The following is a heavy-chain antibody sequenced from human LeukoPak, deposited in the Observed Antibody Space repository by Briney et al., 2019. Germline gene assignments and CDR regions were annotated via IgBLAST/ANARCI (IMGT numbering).Heavy chain of an antibody. D-gene: IGHD3-3*01. J-gene: IGHJ4*02. Sequence: ASVKVSCKASGYTFSSYAMSWVRQAPGKGLEWVSAIGGSGGSTYYADSVKGRFTISRDNSKNTLYLQMNSLRAEDTAVYYCAKWSYWGQGTLVTVSS. CDR1: GYTFSSYA. V-gene: IGHV3-23*01. CDR3: AKWSY. CDR2: IGGSGGST.